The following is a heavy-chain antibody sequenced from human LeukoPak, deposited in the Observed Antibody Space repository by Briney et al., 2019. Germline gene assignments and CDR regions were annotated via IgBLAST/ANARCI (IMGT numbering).Heavy chain of an antibody. CDR1: GISFSSYG. J-gene: IGHJ4*02. CDR3: ARVGYSSSWFFFNF. V-gene: IGHV3-23*05. D-gene: IGHD6-13*01. CDR2: LSSTGTT. Sequence: GGSLRLSCAASGISFSSYGMSWVRQAPRKGLEWVSTLSSTGTTFYAGSVEGRFTISRANSENTLYLQMDSLRAADTALYYCARVGYSSSWFFFNFWGQGTLVTVSS.